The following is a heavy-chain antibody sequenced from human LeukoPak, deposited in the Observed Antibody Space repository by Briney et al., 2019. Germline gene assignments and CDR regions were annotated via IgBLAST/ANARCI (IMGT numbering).Heavy chain of an antibody. CDR1: GDSINSYY. D-gene: IGHD6-13*01. CDR2: IYHSGST. CDR3: ARAIRQQLITGWFDP. V-gene: IGHV4-59*01. J-gene: IGHJ5*02. Sequence: PSETLSLTCTVSGDSINSYYWNWIRQVPGKGLEWIGYIYHSGSTDYNPSLKSRVTISIDTSKNQFSLRLISVTAADTAVYYCARAIRQQLITGWFDPWGQGILVTVSS.